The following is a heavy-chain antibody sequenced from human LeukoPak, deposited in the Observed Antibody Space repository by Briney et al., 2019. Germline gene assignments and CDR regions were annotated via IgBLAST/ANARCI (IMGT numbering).Heavy chain of an antibody. J-gene: IGHJ4*02. CDR3: ARDVGRSYDLDY. Sequence: ASVTVSFTASGYTFTSYGISWVRQAPGQGLEWMGWISAYNGNTDYAQSLQGRVTMTIDTSTSTVYMELRSLRSDGTAVYYCARDVGRSYDLDYWGQGTLVTVSS. V-gene: IGHV1-18*01. D-gene: IGHD3-16*01. CDR1: GYTFTSYG. CDR2: ISAYNGNT.